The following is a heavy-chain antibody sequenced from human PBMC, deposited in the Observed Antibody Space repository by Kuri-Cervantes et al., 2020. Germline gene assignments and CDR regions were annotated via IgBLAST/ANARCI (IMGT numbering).Heavy chain of an antibody. V-gene: IGHV1-8*03. J-gene: IGHJ6*03. CDR2: INPNSGGT. CDR3: ARGEYFSYYYMDV. Sequence: ASVKVSCKASGYTFTSYDINWVRQATGQGLEWMGWINPNSGGTNYAQKFQGRVTITTDASTSTAYMELNSLRPEDTAIYYCARGEYFSYYYMDVWGKGTTVTVSS. CDR1: GYTFTSYD.